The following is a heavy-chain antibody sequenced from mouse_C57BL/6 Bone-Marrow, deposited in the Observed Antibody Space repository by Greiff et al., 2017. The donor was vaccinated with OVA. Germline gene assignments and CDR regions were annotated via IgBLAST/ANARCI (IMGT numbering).Heavy chain of an antibody. CDR2: IYPGGGYT. Sequence: QVQPQQSGAELVRPGTSVKMSCKASGYTFTNYWIGWAKQRPGHGLEWIGDIYPGGGYTNYTEKFKGQATLTADKSSSTAYMQFSSLTSEDSANNYGARRNYSNYDYFDYWGQGTTLTGSS. D-gene: IGHD2-5*01. V-gene: IGHV1-63*01. CDR3: ARRNYSNYDYFDY. J-gene: IGHJ2*01. CDR1: GYTFTNYW.